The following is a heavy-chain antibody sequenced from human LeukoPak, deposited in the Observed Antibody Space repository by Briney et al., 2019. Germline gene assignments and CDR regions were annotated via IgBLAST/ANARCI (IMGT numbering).Heavy chain of an antibody. D-gene: IGHD3-22*01. CDR3: ARLPSTDYSIDY. Sequence: SETLSLTYLVSGGSMGNAIYWWGWFRQPPGEGLAWIASISYNGITSYNPSLRSRVTISIDTSKKQLSLSLTSMTAADTAIYYCARLPSTDYSIDYWGQGTLVTVSA. CDR2: ISYNGIT. J-gene: IGHJ4*02. CDR1: GGSMGNAIYW. V-gene: IGHV4-39*01.